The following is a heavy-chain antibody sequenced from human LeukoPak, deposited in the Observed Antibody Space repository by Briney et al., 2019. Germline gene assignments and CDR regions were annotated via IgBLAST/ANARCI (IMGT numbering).Heavy chain of an antibody. CDR1: GFTFSSYG. V-gene: IGHV3-30*02. J-gene: IGHJ5*02. CDR2: IRYDGSNK. Sequence: PGGSLRLSCAASGFTFSSYGMHWVRQAPGKGLEWVAFIRYDGSNKYYADSVKGRFTISRDNSKNTLYLQMNSLRAEDTAVYYCAKDQRKVIIIGPFDPWGQGTLVTVSS. CDR3: AKDQRKVIIIGPFDP. D-gene: IGHD3-9*01.